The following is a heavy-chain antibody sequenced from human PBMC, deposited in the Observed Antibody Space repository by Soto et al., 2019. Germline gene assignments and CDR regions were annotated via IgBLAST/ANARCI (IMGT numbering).Heavy chain of an antibody. J-gene: IGHJ4*02. CDR2: IKQDGSEK. D-gene: IGHD6-19*01. Sequence: GGSLRLSCAASGFTFSSYWMSWVRQAPGKGLEWVANIKQDGSEKYYVDSVKGRFTISRDNAKNSLYLQMNSLRAEDTAVYYCARKQWLVPYYFDYWGQGTLVTVSS. V-gene: IGHV3-7*03. CDR1: GFTFSSYW. CDR3: ARKQWLVPYYFDY.